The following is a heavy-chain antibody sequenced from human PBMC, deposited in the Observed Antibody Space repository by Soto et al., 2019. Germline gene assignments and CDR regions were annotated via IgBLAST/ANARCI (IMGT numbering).Heavy chain of an antibody. CDR2: LNIAGTI. D-gene: IGHD6-13*01. CDR3: ARDRGEYTSSWFWYFPH. CDR1: GASISSFN. Sequence: PSETLSLTCSVSGASISSFNWNWVRQPAGQGPEWVGRLNIAGTINYNPSLTRRIPMSMDTSKNQISLHLRSVTAADTAIYYCARDRGEYTSSWFWYFPHWGHGTLVTVSS. J-gene: IGHJ1*01. V-gene: IGHV4-4*07.